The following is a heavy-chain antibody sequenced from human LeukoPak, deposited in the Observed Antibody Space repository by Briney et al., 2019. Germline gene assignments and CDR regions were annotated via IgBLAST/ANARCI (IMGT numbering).Heavy chain of an antibody. J-gene: IGHJ4*02. CDR2: INPNSGGT. Sequence: ASVKVSCKASGYTFTGYYMHWVRQAPGQGLEWMGRINPNSGGTNYAQKFQGRVTMTRDTSISTAYKELSRLRSDDTAVYYCAREVFSSGGHPIKPFDYWGQGTLVTVSS. CDR1: GYTFTGYY. V-gene: IGHV1-2*06. CDR3: AREVFSSGGHPIKPFDY. D-gene: IGHD6-19*01.